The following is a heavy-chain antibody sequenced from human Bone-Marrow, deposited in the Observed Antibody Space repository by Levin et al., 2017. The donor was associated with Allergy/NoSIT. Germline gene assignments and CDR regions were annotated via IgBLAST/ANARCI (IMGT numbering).Heavy chain of an antibody. CDR2: INQYGSEE. Sequence: ETLSLTCAASGFIFSTYWMNWVRQAPGKGLECVANINQYGSEEYYADSVKGRFTISKDNAKNSLYLQMRSLRVEDTAVYYCARGGRSAPTDYWGQGTLVTVSS. D-gene: IGHD6-25*01. J-gene: IGHJ4*02. CDR1: GFIFSTYW. V-gene: IGHV3-7*01. CDR3: ARGGRSAPTDY.